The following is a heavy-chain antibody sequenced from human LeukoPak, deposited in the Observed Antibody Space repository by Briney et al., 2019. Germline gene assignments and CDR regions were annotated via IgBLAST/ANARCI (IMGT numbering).Heavy chain of an antibody. CDR1: GFTFSSYA. D-gene: IGHD3-16*02. CDR3: AKDRDRIMITFGGVIVPTNFDY. J-gene: IGHJ4*02. Sequence: PGGSLRLSCAASGFTFSSYAMSWVRQAPGKGLEWVSAISGSGGSTYYADSVKGRFTISRDNSKNTLYLQMNSLRAEDTAVYYCAKDRDRIMITFGGVIVPTNFDYWGQGTLVTVSS. CDR2: ISGSGGST. V-gene: IGHV3-23*01.